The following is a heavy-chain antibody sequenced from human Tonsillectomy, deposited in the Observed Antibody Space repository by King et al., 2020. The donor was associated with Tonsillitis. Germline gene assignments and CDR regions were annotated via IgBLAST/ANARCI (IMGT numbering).Heavy chain of an antibody. CDR3: ARVLVVRGVGAYDI. Sequence: QLVQSGGGLVKPGGSLRLSCAASGFTFSSYSLHWVRQAPGKGLEWVSSITSSSNYIYYADSMEGRCTISRDNAKNSLYLQMNSLRAEDTAMYYCARVLVVRGVGAYDIWGQGTMVTVSS. V-gene: IGHV3-21*01. D-gene: IGHD3-10*01. J-gene: IGHJ3*02. CDR1: GFTFSSYS. CDR2: ITSSSNYI.